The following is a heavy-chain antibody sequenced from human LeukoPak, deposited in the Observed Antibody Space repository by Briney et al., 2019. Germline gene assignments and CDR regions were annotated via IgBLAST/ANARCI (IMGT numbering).Heavy chain of an antibody. V-gene: IGHV4-4*07. J-gene: IGHJ4*02. CDR2: IYSSVNT. CDR3: ARGPYGSNWYSFDY. Sequence: SETLSLTCTVSGGSISGYYWSWIRQPAGKGLEWIGRIYSSVNTNYNPSLKSRVTMSVDTSKNQFSLTVSSVTAADTAVYFCARGPYGSNWYSFDYWGQGNLVTVSS. D-gene: IGHD6-13*01. CDR1: GGSISGYY.